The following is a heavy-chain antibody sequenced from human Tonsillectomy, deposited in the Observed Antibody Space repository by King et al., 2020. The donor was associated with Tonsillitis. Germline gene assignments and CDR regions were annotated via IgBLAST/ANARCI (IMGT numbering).Heavy chain of an antibody. Sequence: VQLVESGGGVVQPGRSLRLSCAASGFTFSSYGMHWVRQAPGKGLEWVAVISYDGSNKYYADSVKGRFTISRDNSKNTLYLQMNSLRSEDTAVYSRAKGKHSGSYYMGDYWGQGTLVTVSS. V-gene: IGHV3-30*18. J-gene: IGHJ4*02. D-gene: IGHD1-26*01. CDR1: GFTFSSYG. CDR2: ISYDGSNK. CDR3: AKGKHSGSYYMGDY.